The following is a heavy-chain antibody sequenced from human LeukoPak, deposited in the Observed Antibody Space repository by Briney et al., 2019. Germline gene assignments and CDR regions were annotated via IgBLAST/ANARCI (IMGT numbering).Heavy chain of an antibody. Sequence: ESGGSLRLSCAASGFTFSSFWMSWVRQAPGRGLEWVATIRQDGSQKYYLDSVKGRFTISRDNAKNSLYLQMNSLRAEDTAVYYCASESDHSVSQVDFDLWGQGTMVTVSS. V-gene: IGHV3-7*01. CDR1: GFTFSSFW. D-gene: IGHD1-14*01. CDR3: ASESDHSVSQVDFDL. CDR2: IRQDGSQK. J-gene: IGHJ3*01.